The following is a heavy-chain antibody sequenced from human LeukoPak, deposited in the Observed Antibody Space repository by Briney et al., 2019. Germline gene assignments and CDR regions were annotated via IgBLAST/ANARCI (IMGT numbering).Heavy chain of an antibody. Sequence: GASVKVSCKASGYTFTSYAMHWVRQAPGQRLEWMGWINAGNGNTKYSQKFQGRVTITRDTSASTAYMELSSLRSEDTAVYYCARDLRTYYGILTGQGNGFDYWGQGTLVTVSS. J-gene: IGHJ4*02. CDR2: INAGNGNT. CDR3: ARDLRTYYGILTGQGNGFDY. V-gene: IGHV1-3*01. CDR1: GYTFTSYA. D-gene: IGHD3-9*01.